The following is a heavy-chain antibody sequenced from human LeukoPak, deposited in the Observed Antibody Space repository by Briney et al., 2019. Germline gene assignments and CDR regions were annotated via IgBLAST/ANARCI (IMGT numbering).Heavy chain of an antibody. Sequence: GASVKVSCKASGYTFTSYAMNWVRQAPGQGLEWMGWINTNTGNPTYAQGFTGRFVFFLDTSVSTAYLQISSLKAEDTAVYYCARGPLGPWFGDRRIDYWGQGTLVTVSS. CDR3: ARGPLGPWFGDRRIDY. CDR1: GYTFTSYA. J-gene: IGHJ4*02. V-gene: IGHV7-4-1*02. CDR2: INTNTGNP. D-gene: IGHD3-10*01.